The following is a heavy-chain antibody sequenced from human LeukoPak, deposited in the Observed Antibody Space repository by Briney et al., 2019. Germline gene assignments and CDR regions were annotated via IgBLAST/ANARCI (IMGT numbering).Heavy chain of an antibody. V-gene: IGHV1-46*01. D-gene: IGHD3-22*01. CDR2: INPSADTT. CDR3: ARDRYYYDTSGPFRSGMDV. CDR1: GYTFTTYY. J-gene: IGHJ6*02. Sequence: ASVKVSCKASGYTFTTYYMHWVRQAPGQGLEWMGVINPSADTTNYAQKFQGRVTMTRDTSTSTVYMELSSLRSEDTAVYHCARDRYYYDTSGPFRSGMDVWGQGATVTVSS.